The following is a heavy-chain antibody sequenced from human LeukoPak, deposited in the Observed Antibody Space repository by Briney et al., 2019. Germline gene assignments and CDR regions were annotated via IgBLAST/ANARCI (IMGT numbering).Heavy chain of an antibody. CDR1: GGSISSGDYY. CDR3: ARGDTIFGVVMPGGNAFDI. J-gene: IGHJ3*02. V-gene: IGHV4-30-4*08. CDR2: IYYSGST. Sequence: SETLSLTCTVSGGSISSGDYYWSWIRQPPGKGLEWIGYIYYSGSTYYNPSLKSRVTISVDTSKNQFSLKLSSVTAADTAVYYCARGDTIFGVVMPGGNAFDIWGQGTVVTVSS. D-gene: IGHD3-3*01.